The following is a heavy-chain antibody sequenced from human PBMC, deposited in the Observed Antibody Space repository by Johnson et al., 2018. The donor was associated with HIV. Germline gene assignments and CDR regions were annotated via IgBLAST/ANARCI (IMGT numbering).Heavy chain of an antibody. CDR2: ISGSGGST. CDR3: AKVAVATAAGGVALDV. V-gene: IGHV3-23*04. Sequence: MLLVESGGGLVQPGGSLRLSCAASGFTFSSYAMSWVRQAPGKGLEWVSAISGSGGSTYYADSVKGRFTISRENAKNSLYLQMNSLRVEDTAVYHCAKVAVATAAGGVALDVWGPGTMVTVSS. J-gene: IGHJ3*01. CDR1: GFTFSSYA. D-gene: IGHD6-13*01.